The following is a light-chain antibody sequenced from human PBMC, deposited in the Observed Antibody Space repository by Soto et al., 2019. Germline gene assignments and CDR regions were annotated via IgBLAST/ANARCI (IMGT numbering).Light chain of an antibody. CDR3: MGVLQTPIT. CDR2: LAS. CDR1: QCLLHINGYYY. Sequence: MTQSPLFLPVTPGEPAYISCRFIQCLLHINGYYYLDWYLQKPGQSPQLLIYLASNLACGVPDRFSGTGSGTYFTLKISRVEAEDVGTYYCMGVLQTPITFGQGTRLDIK. V-gene: IGKV2-28*01. J-gene: IGKJ5*01.